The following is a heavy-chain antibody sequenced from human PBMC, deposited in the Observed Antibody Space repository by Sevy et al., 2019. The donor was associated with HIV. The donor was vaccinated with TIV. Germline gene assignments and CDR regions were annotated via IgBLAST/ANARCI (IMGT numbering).Heavy chain of an antibody. CDR3: ARGSGRYNDAFDI. CDR2: ISSLSSYT. Sequence: GGSLRLSCAASGFTFSHYYMSWIRQAPGKGLEWVSYISSLSSYTNFADSVKGRFTIARDNAKNALYLQMKILRAEDTAVYYCARGSGRYNDAFDIWGQGTMVTVSS. D-gene: IGHD1-26*01. J-gene: IGHJ3*02. CDR1: GFTFSHYY. V-gene: IGHV3-11*03.